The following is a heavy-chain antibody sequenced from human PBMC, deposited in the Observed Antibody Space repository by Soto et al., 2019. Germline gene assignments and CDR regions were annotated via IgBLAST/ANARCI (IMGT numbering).Heavy chain of an antibody. CDR2: IKSKTDGGTT. D-gene: IGHD3-22*01. Sequence: VGSLRLSCVASGFTFNNAWMNWVRQAPGKGLEWVGRIKSKTDGGTTDYAALVKGRFTISRDDSKTTLYLQMNGLKTEDTAVYYCTTAENYYDSSSFDYWGQGTLVTVSS. CDR3: TTAENYYDSSSFDY. J-gene: IGHJ4*02. CDR1: GFTFNNAW. V-gene: IGHV3-15*01.